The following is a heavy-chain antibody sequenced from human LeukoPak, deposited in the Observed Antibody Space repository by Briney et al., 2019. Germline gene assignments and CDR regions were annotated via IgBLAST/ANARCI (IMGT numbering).Heavy chain of an antibody. J-gene: IGHJ1*01. CDR3: ARDTTVTMDAEYFQH. Sequence: GGSLRLSCAASGFTFSSYWMSWVRQAPGKGLEWVANIKQDGSEKYYVDSVKGRFTISRDNAKNSLYLQTNSLRAEDTAVYYCARDTTVTMDAEYFQHWGQGTLVTVSS. D-gene: IGHD4-17*01. CDR1: GFTFSSYW. CDR2: IKQDGSEK. V-gene: IGHV3-7*01.